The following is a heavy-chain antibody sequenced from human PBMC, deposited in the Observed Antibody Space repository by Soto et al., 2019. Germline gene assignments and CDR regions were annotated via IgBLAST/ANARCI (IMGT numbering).Heavy chain of an antibody. CDR3: ARDLDRVGTKVGYYYYYYYMDV. J-gene: IGHJ6*03. V-gene: IGHV1-69*04. CDR2: IIPILGIA. CDR1: GGTFSSYT. D-gene: IGHD1-7*01. Sequence: EASVKVSCKASGGTFSSYTISWVRQAPGQGLEWMGRIIPILGIANYAQKFQGRVTITADKSTSTAYMELSSLRSEDTAVYYCARDLDRVGTKVGYYYYYYYMDVWGKGTTVTVSS.